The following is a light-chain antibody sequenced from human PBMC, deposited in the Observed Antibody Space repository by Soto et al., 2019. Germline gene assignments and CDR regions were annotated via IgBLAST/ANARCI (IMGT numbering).Light chain of an antibody. V-gene: IGKV3-20*01. CDR1: QSIGSNY. CDR3: QQHDTSLTWT. CDR2: GAS. Sequence: EIVLTQSPGTLSLSPGESATLSCRASQSIGSNYLAWYQQKPGQAPRLIIYGASKRANGIPDRFSGSGSGTEFTLTISRLEPEDFATFDGQQHDTSLTWTFGPGTKVDIK. J-gene: IGKJ1*01.